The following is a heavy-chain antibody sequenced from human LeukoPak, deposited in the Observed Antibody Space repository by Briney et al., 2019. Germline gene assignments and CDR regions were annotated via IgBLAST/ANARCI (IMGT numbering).Heavy chain of an antibody. CDR3: ARDKGTSYLSSFDY. D-gene: IGHD6-6*01. J-gene: IGHJ4*02. CDR1: GFTFSSYW. Sequence: PSGGSLRLSCAASGFTFSSYWMSWVRQAPGKGLEWVANIKQDGSEKYYVDSVKGRFTISRDNSKNTLYLQSLRAADTAVYYCARDKGTSYLSSFDYWGQGTLVTVSS. V-gene: IGHV3-7*01. CDR2: IKQDGSEK.